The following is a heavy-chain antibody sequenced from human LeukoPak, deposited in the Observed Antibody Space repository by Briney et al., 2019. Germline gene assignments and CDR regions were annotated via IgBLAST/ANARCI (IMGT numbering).Heavy chain of an antibody. CDR3: ARDPPHCSSTSCYSYYYYYGMDV. V-gene: IGHV1-18*01. D-gene: IGHD2-2*02. J-gene: IGHJ6*02. CDR2: ISAYNGNT. Sequence: GASVKVSCKASGYTFTRYGISWVRQAPGQGLEWMGWISAYNGNTNYAQKLQGRVTMTTDTSTSTAYMALRSLRSDDTAVYYCARDPPHCSSTSCYSYYYYYGMDVWGQGTTVTVSS. CDR1: GYTFTRYG.